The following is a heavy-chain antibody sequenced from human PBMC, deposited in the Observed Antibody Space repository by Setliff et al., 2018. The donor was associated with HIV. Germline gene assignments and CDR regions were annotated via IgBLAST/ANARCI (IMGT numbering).Heavy chain of an antibody. CDR2: IYHSGST. CDR1: GYSISSGYY. J-gene: IGHJ4*02. V-gene: IGHV4-38-2*01. D-gene: IGHD2-21*02. Sequence: PSETLSLTCAVSGYSISSGYYWGWIRQPPGKGLEWIGSIYHSGSTYYNPSLKSRVTISVDTSKNQFSLRMTSTTAADTAVYYCARGVPLLPPNFWGQGTLVTVSS. CDR3: ARGVPLLPPNF.